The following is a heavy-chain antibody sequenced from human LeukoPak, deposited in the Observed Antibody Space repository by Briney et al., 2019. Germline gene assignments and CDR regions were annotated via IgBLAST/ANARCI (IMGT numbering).Heavy chain of an antibody. CDR2: IYTSGST. J-gene: IGHJ3*02. Sequence: SETLSPTCTVSGGSIGSYYWNWIRQPAGKGLEWIGRIYTSGSTNYNPSLKSRVTISVDTSKNQFSLKLSSVTAADTAVYYCARALYYDSGGYYPFDIWGQGTMVTVSS. CDR1: GGSIGSYY. D-gene: IGHD3-22*01. CDR3: ARALYYDSGGYYPFDI. V-gene: IGHV4-4*07.